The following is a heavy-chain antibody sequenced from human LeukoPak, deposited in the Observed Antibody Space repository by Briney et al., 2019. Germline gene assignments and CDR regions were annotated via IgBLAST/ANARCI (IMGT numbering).Heavy chain of an antibody. CDR3: ARRRKDSGYDDY. CDR1: GGSISSSSYY. V-gene: IGHV4-39*01. D-gene: IGHD5-12*01. CDR2: IYYSGST. Sequence: SETLSLTCTVSGGSISSSSYYWGWIRPPPGKGLEWIGSIYYSGSTYYNPSLKSRVTISVDTSKNQFSLKLSSVTAADTAVYYCARRRKDSGYDDYWGQGTLVIVSS. J-gene: IGHJ4*02.